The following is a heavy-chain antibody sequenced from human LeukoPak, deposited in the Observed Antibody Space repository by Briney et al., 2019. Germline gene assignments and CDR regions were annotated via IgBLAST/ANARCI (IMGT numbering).Heavy chain of an antibody. CDR3: ARWRGLQSGAFDY. D-gene: IGHD2-21*02. CDR2: IYYSGST. J-gene: IGHJ4*02. CDR1: GDSISSSSYY. Sequence: SETLSLTCTVSGDSISSSSYYWGWIRQPPGKGLEWIGSIYYSGSTYYNPSLKSRVTISVDTSKNQFSLKLSSVTAADTAVYYCARWRGLQSGAFDYWGQGTLVTVSS. V-gene: IGHV4-39*07.